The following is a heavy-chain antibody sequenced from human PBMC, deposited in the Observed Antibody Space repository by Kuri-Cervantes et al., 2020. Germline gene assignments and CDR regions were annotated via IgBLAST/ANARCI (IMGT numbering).Heavy chain of an antibody. CDR2: ISGSGGST. Sequence: GESLKISCAASGFTFSSYAMSWVRQAPGKGLEWVSAISGSGGSTYYADSVKGRFTISRDNSKNTLYLQMNSLRAEDTAVYYCARDNNWFDPWGQGTLVTVSS. V-gene: IGHV3-23*01. CDR1: GFTFSSYA. J-gene: IGHJ5*02. CDR3: ARDNNWFDP.